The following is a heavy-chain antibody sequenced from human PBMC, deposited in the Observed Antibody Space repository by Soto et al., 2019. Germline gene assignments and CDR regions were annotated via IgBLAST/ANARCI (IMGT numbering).Heavy chain of an antibody. J-gene: IGHJ1*01. Sequence: QVELVQSGAEVKKPGASVKVSCKTSGYNFFTYALSWVRQAPGQGREWIGWISAYNGTLKYAQKFKDRVTLTTDTSTNTVYMEMRGLRSEDTAVYFCARDVWFGEVSPFQHWGQGTPVTVSS. CDR3: ARDVWFGEVSPFQH. D-gene: IGHD3-10*01. CDR2: ISAYNGTL. CDR1: GYNFFTYA. V-gene: IGHV1-18*01.